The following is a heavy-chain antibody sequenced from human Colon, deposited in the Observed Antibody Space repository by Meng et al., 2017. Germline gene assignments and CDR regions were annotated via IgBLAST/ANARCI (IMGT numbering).Heavy chain of an antibody. Sequence: SETLSLTCTVSGGTISTSSYFWDWIRQSPGKGLEWIGSVYYNGSSYYNPSLESRVTISIDTSKGQFSLKLRSMTAADTAVYYCARDSSTRRYYYYGMDVWGQGTTVTVSS. CDR3: ARDSSTRRYYYYGMDV. J-gene: IGHJ6*02. V-gene: IGHV4-39*07. D-gene: IGHD5-24*01. CDR2: VYYNGSS. CDR1: GGTISTSSYF.